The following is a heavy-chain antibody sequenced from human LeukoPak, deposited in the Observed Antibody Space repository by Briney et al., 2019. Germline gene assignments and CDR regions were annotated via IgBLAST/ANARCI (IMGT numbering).Heavy chain of an antibody. D-gene: IGHD1-26*01. CDR3: AKRGKWGGDAFDI. CDR2: TYYRSKWYS. CDR1: GASVSSNSAA. Sequence: SQTLSLTCAISGASVSSNSAAWNWIRQSPSRGLEWLGRTYYRSKWYSDYAVSVKSRITINPDTSNNRFSLQLNSVTPEDTAVYYCAKRGKWGGDAFDIWGQGTMVTVSS. J-gene: IGHJ3*02. V-gene: IGHV6-1*01.